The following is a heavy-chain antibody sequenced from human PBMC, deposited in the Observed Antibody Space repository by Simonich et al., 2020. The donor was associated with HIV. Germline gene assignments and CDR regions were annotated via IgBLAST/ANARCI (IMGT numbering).Heavy chain of an antibody. CDR3: ARRHPTTVTTPYFDY. CDR1: GGSFSVYY. Sequence: QVQLQQWGAGLLKPSETLSLTCAVYGGSFSVYYWSWIRQPPGKGLEWIGEINHSGRTNYNPSLKSRVTISVDTSKNQFSLKLSSVTAADTAVYYCARRHPTTVTTPYFDYWGQGTLVTVSS. CDR2: INHSGRT. V-gene: IGHV4-34*01. J-gene: IGHJ4*02. D-gene: IGHD4-17*01.